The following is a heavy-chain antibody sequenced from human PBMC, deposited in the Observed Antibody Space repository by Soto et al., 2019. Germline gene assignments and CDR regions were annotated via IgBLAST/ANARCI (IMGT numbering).Heavy chain of an antibody. CDR2: ISYDGSNK. V-gene: IGHV3-30*18. D-gene: IGHD1-26*01. CDR1: GFTFSSFG. CDR3: ANNGIVGATFDY. Sequence: PGGSLRLSCAASGFTFSSFGMHWVRQAPGKGLEWVAVISYDGSNKYYADSVKGRFTISRDNSKNTLYLQMNSLRAEDTAVYYCANNGIVGATFDYWGQGTLVTVS. J-gene: IGHJ4*02.